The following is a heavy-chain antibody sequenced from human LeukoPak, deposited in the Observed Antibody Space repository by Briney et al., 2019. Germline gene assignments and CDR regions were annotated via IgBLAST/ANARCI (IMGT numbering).Heavy chain of an antibody. CDR1: TVTLTGYT. Sequence: GGSLRLSCEGATVTLTGYTMAWVRQAPGKGLEWASYISTTSSYIYYGDSMNGRFTISRDNAKNSLFLQMNNLRVEDTAVYFCARVANEYDFWSPVYGMDVWGQGTSVIVSS. CDR3: ARVANEYDFWSPVYGMDV. D-gene: IGHD3/OR15-3a*01. V-gene: IGHV3-21*01. CDR2: ISTTSSYI. J-gene: IGHJ6*02.